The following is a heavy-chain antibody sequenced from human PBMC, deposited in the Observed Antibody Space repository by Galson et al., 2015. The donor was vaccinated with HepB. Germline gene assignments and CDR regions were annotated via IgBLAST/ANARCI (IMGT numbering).Heavy chain of an antibody. V-gene: IGHV4-39*01. J-gene: IGHJ4*02. CDR1: GGSIRSSSYY. CDR2: IYYSGST. D-gene: IGHD3-16*01. Sequence: LSLTCTVSGGSIRSSSYYWGWIRQPPGKGLEWIGSIYYSGSTYYNPSLKSRVTISVDTSKNQFSLKLSSVTAADTAVYYCARVVDGLYPDYWGQGTLVTVSS. CDR3: ARVVDGLYPDY.